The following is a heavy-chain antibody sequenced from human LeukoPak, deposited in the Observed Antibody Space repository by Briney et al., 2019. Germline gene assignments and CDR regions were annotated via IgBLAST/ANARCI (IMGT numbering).Heavy chain of an antibody. CDR1: GITFSDAW. J-gene: IGHJ4*02. D-gene: IGHD3-10*01. CDR3: TTTWAIYGVIIPFDN. V-gene: IGHV3-15*01. Sequence: GGSLRLSCAASGITFSDAWMSWVRQAPGKGLEWVGRIKSKSDGGTRDYAAPVKGRFSISRDDTKDTLYLQMNSLKTEDTAVYYCTTTWAIYGVIIPFDNWGRGTLVSVSS. CDR2: IKSKSDGGTR.